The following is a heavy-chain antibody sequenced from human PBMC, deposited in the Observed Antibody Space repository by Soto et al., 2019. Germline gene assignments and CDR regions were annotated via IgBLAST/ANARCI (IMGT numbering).Heavy chain of an antibody. CDR3: ARVESSGTFDY. Sequence: QLQLQESGPGLVKPSQTLSLTCTVSGGSISRGGYFWSWIRQHPGKGLEWIGYIYYSGTTYYNPCHKSRLTISVATSNNQCSQNLMSVTAADTALYYCARVESSGTFDYWGQGTLVTVSS. CDR1: GGSISRGGYF. J-gene: IGHJ4*02. V-gene: IGHV4-31*03. CDR2: IYYSGTT. D-gene: IGHD3-10*01.